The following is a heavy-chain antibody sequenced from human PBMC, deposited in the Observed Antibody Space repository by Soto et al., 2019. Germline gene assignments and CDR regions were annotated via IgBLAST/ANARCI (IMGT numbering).Heavy chain of an antibody. CDR3: ARTPAEGDSPGHDAFDI. J-gene: IGHJ3*02. V-gene: IGHV4-39*01. Sequence: SETLSLTCTVSGGSISSSSYYWGWIRQPPGKGLEWIGSIYYSGSTYYNPSLKSRVTISVDTSKNQFSLKLSSVTAADTAVYYCARTPAEGDSPGHDAFDIWGQGTMVTVSS. CDR1: GGSISSSSYY. D-gene: IGHD2-21*02. CDR2: IYYSGST.